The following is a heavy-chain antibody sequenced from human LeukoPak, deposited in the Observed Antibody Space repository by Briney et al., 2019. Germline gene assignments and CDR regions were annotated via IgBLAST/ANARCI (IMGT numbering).Heavy chain of an antibody. D-gene: IGHD3-10*01. CDR1: GFTFSNAW. CDR3: TTVEVSGSYYNPEPDY. J-gene: IGHJ4*02. Sequence: PGGSLRLSCAAPGFTFSNAWMSWVRQAPGKGLEWVGRIKSKTDGGTTDYAAPVKGRFTISRDDSKNTLYLQMNSLKTEDTAVYYCTTVEVSGSYYNPEPDYWGQGTLVTVSS. V-gene: IGHV3-15*01. CDR2: IKSKTDGGTT.